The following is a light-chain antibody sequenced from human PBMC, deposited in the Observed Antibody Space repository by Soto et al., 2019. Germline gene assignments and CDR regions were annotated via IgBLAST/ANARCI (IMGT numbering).Light chain of an antibody. CDR2: WAS. CDR3: QQYDATPPLP. Sequence: DIVMTQSPDSLAVSLGERATINCKSSQSVLYSSNNKNYLAWYQQKPGQPPKLLIYWASTRESGVPDRFSGSGSGTDVTLTISSLQAEDVAVYYFQQYDATPPLPFGGGTKVEIK. J-gene: IGKJ4*01. V-gene: IGKV4-1*01. CDR1: QSVLYSSNNKNY.